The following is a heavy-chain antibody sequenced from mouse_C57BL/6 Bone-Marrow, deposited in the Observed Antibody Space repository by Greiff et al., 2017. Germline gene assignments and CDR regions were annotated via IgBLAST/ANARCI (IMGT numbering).Heavy chain of an antibody. V-gene: IGHV1-26*01. CDR2: INPNNGGT. J-gene: IGHJ4*01. CDR1: GYTFTDYY. CDR3: ARVPRSPCAMDY. Sequence: VQLQQSGPELVKPGASVKISCKASGYTFTDYYMNWVKQSHGKSLEGIGDINPNNGGTSYNQKFKGKATLTVDKSSSTAYMELRSLTSEDSAVYYFARVPRSPCAMDYWGQGTSVTVSS. D-gene: IGHD3-1*01.